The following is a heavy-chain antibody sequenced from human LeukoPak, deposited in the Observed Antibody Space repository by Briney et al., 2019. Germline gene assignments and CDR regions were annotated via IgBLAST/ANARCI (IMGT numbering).Heavy chain of an antibody. Sequence: PGGSLRLSCAASGFTFDDYAMHWVRQAPGKGLEWVSGISWNSGSIGYADSVKGRFTISRDNAKNSLYLQMNSLRAEDMALYYCAKDSTAAAGGVFDYWGLGTLFTVSS. D-gene: IGHD6-13*01. V-gene: IGHV3-9*03. CDR1: GFTFDDYA. CDR2: ISWNSGSI. J-gene: IGHJ4*02. CDR3: AKDSTAAAGGVFDY.